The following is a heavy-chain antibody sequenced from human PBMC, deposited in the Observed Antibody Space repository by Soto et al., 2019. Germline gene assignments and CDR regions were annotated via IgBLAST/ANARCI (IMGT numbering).Heavy chain of an antibody. J-gene: IGHJ4*02. Sequence: GSLRLSCVASGFTFKGYWMNWVRQAPGEGLEWVANINQDESQKYYADSVKGRFSISRDNARNALYLQMNSLRVEDAAVYYCATKVVIGGIGFVDYWGQGILVTVS. CDR3: ATKVVIGGIGFVDY. D-gene: IGHD2-15*01. CDR1: GFTFKGYW. CDR2: INQDESQK. V-gene: IGHV3-7*01.